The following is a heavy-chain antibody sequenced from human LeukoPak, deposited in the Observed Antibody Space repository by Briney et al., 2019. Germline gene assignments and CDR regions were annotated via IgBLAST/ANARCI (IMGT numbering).Heavy chain of an antibody. J-gene: IGHJ4*02. CDR1: GFTFSSHW. V-gene: IGHV3-7*01. CDR2: IKQDATEI. CDR3: ARDKVVGATFFDY. Sequence: GGSLRLSCAASGFTFSSHWMSWVRQAPGKGPEWVANIKQDATEIYYVDSMKGRFTISRDNAKNSLYLQMNSLREEDTAVYYCARDKVVGATFFDYWGQGTLVTVSS. D-gene: IGHD1-26*01.